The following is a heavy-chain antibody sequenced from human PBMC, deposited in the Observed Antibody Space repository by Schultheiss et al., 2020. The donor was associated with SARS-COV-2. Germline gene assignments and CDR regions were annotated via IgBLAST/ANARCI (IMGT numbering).Heavy chain of an antibody. Sequence: SGPTLVKPKQTLTLTCTFSGFSLNSSGMCVSWIRQPPGKALEWLAVIDWEDDKYYSTSMKTRLTISKDTSKNQVVLTMTNMDPVDTATYYCARIPGFSSGDPGGMDVWGQGTTVTVSS. D-gene: IGHD6-25*01. CDR1: GFSLNSSGMC. J-gene: IGHJ6*02. V-gene: IGHV2-70*01. CDR3: ARIPGFSSGDPGGMDV. CDR2: IDWEDDK.